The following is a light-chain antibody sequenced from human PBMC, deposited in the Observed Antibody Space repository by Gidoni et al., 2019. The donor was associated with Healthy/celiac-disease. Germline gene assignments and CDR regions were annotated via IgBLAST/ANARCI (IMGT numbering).Light chain of an antibody. J-gene: IGKJ2*01. V-gene: IGKV1-39*01. CDR2: GAS. CDR3: QQSYSTPRYT. CDR1: QSISSY. Sequence: DIQMTQSPSSLSASVGDRVTITCRASQSISSYLNWYQQKPGKAPKLLIYGASSLQSGVPSRFSGSESGTDFTLTISSLQPEDFATYYCQQSYSTPRYTFXXXTKLEIK.